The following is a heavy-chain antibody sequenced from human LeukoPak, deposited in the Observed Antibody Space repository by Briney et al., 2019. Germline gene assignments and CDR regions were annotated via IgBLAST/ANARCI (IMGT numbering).Heavy chain of an antibody. V-gene: IGHV3-7*04. D-gene: IGHD3-9*01. CDR2: INQDGREK. CDR3: ARVNYDILTGYLSYFDY. Sequence: GGSLRLSCAASGFTFSSYWMNWVRQAPGKGLEWVANINQDGREKYYVDSVKSRFTISRDNAKNSLYLQMNSLRAEDTAVYYCARVNYDILTGYLSYFDYWGQGTLVTVSS. CDR1: GFTFSSYW. J-gene: IGHJ4*02.